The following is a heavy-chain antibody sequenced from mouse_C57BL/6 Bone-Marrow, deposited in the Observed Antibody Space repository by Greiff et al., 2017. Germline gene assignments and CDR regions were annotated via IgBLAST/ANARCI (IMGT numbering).Heavy chain of an antibody. V-gene: IGHV5-15*01. CDR3: ARQDYYGSSYWYFDV. CDR2: ISNLAYSI. D-gene: IGHD1-1*01. Sequence: DVKVEESGGGLVQPGGSLKLSCAASGFTFSDYGMAWVRQAPRKGPEWVAFISNLAYSIYYAETVTGRFTFSRENAKNTQYLEMSSLRSEDTARYYCARQDYYGSSYWYFDVWGTGTTVTVSS. J-gene: IGHJ1*03. CDR1: GFTFSDYG.